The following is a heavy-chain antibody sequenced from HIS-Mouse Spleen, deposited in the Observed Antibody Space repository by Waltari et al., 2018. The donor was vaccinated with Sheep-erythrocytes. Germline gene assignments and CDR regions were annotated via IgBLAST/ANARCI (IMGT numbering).Heavy chain of an antibody. D-gene: IGHD3-3*01. CDR3: AQYYDFWSGYQT. V-gene: IGHV3-21*01. J-gene: IGHJ5*02. Sequence: EVQLVESGGGLVKPGGSLRLSCAASGFTFSSYSLNWVREAPGEGREWGSSISSSSRYIYYADSVKGRFTISRDNDKNSLYLQMNSLRAEDTAVYYCAQYYDFWSGYQTWGQGTLVTVSS. CDR1: GFTFSSYS. CDR2: ISSSSRYI.